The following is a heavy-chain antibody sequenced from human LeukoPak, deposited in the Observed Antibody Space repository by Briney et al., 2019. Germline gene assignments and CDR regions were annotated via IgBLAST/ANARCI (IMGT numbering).Heavy chain of an antibody. J-gene: IGHJ4*02. V-gene: IGHV4-30-4*08. D-gene: IGHD6-13*01. CDR1: GGSISSGGYY. Sequence: PSETLSLTCTVSGGSISSGGYYWSWIRQHPGKGLEWIGYIYYSGSTYYNPSLKSRVTISVDTSKNQFSLKLSSVTAADTAVYYCAREESSSWYLDYWGQGTLVTVSS. CDR2: IYYSGST. CDR3: AREESSSWYLDY.